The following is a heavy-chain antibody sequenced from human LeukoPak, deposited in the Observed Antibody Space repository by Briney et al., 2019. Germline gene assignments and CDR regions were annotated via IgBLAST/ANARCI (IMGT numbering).Heavy chain of an antibody. Sequence: SETLSLTCTVSGGSIGSYYWSWIRQPPGKGLEWIGYIYYSGSTNYNPSLKSRVTISVDTSKNQFSLKLSSVTAADTAVYYCARLPIAVDAYYFDYWGQGTLVTVSS. CDR3: ARLPIAVDAYYFDY. CDR1: GGSIGSYY. D-gene: IGHD6-19*01. CDR2: IYYSGST. V-gene: IGHV4-59*08. J-gene: IGHJ4*02.